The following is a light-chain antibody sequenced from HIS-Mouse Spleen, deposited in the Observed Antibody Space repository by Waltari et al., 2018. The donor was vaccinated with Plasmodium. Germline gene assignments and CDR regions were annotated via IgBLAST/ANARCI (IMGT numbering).Light chain of an antibody. Sequence: EIVMTQSPATLSVSPGERATLSCRASQSVSSNLAWYQQKPGQAPRHLIYGASTRATGIPARFSGSGSGREFTLTISSLQSEDFAVYYCQQYNNWSFTFGPGTKVDIK. CDR1: QSVSSN. CDR3: QQYNNWSFT. J-gene: IGKJ3*01. CDR2: GAS. V-gene: IGKV3-15*01.